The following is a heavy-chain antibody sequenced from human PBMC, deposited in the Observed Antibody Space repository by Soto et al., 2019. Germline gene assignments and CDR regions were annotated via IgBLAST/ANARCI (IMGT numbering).Heavy chain of an antibody. Sequence: SETLSLTCTVSGGSISSYYWNWIRQPPGKGLEWIGYIYYSGSTNYNPSLKGRVTMTRNTSISTAYMELSSLRSEDTAVYYCARGDTIFGVVIISAFDPWGQGTLVTVSS. D-gene: IGHD3-3*01. CDR1: GGSISSYY. V-gene: IGHV4-59*01. J-gene: IGHJ5*02. CDR3: ARGDTIFGVVIISAFDP. CDR2: IYYSGST.